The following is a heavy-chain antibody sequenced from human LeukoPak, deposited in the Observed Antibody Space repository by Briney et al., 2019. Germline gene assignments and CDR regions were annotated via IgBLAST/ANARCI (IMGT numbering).Heavy chain of an antibody. CDR1: GYTFTSYY. V-gene: IGHV1-46*01. Sequence: ASVKVSCKASGYTFTSYYMHWVRQAPGQGLEWMGIINPSGGSTSYAQKFQGRVTMTTDTSTSTAYMELRSLRSDDTAVYYCARDQSVGYCSGGSCYSGFDPWGQGTLVTVSS. D-gene: IGHD2-15*01. J-gene: IGHJ5*02. CDR2: INPSGGST. CDR3: ARDQSVGYCSGGSCYSGFDP.